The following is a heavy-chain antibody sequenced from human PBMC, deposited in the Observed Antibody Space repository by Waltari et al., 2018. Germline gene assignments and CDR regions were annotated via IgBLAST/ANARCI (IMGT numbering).Heavy chain of an antibody. Sequence: EVQLVESGGGLVQPGGSLRLSCAASGFTFSSYWMSWVRQAPGKGREWVANIKQDGSEKYYVDSVKGRFTISRDNAKNSLYLQMNSLRAEDTAVYYCARDLAFYGDPFDYWGQGTLVIVSS. D-gene: IGHD4-17*01. CDR2: IKQDGSEK. CDR1: GFTFSSYW. V-gene: IGHV3-7*01. CDR3: ARDLAFYGDPFDY. J-gene: IGHJ4*02.